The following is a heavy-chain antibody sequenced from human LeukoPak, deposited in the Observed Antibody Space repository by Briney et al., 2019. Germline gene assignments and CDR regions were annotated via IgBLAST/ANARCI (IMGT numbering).Heavy chain of an antibody. Sequence: SGPTLVKPTQTLTLTCTFSGFSLTTSGVGVGWIRQPPGKALEWLALIYWDDDERYSPSLKSRLTITKDTSKNPVVLTMTNMDPVDTATYYCAHRPGRGIPAAHWGQGTLVTVSS. CDR2: IYWDDDE. D-gene: IGHD2-21*01. J-gene: IGHJ4*02. V-gene: IGHV2-5*02. CDR1: GFSLTTSGVG. CDR3: AHRPGRGIPAAH.